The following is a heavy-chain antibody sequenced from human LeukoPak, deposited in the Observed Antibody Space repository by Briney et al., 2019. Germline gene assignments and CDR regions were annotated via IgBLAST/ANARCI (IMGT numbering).Heavy chain of an antibody. Sequence: PGGSLRLSCAASGFTFSSYAMSWVRQAPGKGLEWVSAISGSGGSTYYADSVKGRFTISRDNSKNTLYLQMNSLRAEDTAVYYCARVSAAAGSIDYWGQGTLVTVSS. CDR2: ISGSGGST. J-gene: IGHJ4*02. CDR1: GFTFSSYA. CDR3: ARVSAAAGSIDY. V-gene: IGHV3-23*01. D-gene: IGHD6-13*01.